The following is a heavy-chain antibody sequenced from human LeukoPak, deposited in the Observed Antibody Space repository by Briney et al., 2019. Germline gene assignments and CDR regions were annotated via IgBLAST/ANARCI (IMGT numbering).Heavy chain of an antibody. V-gene: IGHV3-53*01. Sequence: GGSLRLSCAASGFTVSSNYMSWVRQAPGKGLEWVSVIYSGGSTYYADSVKGRFTISRDNSKNTLYLQMNSLRAEDTAVYYCAREGDHYYDSSGYYPWAFDIWGQGTMVTVSS. CDR3: AREGDHYYDSSGYYPWAFDI. CDR1: GFTVSSNY. CDR2: IYSGGST. J-gene: IGHJ3*02. D-gene: IGHD3-22*01.